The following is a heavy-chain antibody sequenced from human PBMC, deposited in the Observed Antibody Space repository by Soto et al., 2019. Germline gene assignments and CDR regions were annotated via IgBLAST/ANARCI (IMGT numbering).Heavy chain of an antibody. CDR3: AKEVGYPGYFDY. J-gene: IGHJ4*02. D-gene: IGHD2-15*01. Sequence: GGSLRLSCAASGFTFSSYAVSWVRQAPGKGPEWVSLISASGAFTYYADSVKGRFTISRDNSKNTLYLQMNSLRAEDTAVYYCAKEVGYPGYFDYWGQGALVTVSS. CDR1: GFTFSSYA. V-gene: IGHV3-23*01. CDR2: ISASGAFT.